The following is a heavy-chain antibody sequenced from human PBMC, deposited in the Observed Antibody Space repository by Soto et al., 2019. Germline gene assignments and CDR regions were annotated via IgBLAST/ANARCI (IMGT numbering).Heavy chain of an antibody. D-gene: IGHD1-26*01. J-gene: IGHJ3*02. V-gene: IGHV3-13*01. CDR2: IGTAGDT. CDR3: AGEGATGAFDI. Sequence: GGSLRLSCAASGFTFSSYDMHWVRQATGKGLEWVSAIGTAGDTYYPGSVKGRFTISRENAKNSLYLQMNSLRAGDTAVYYCAGEGATGAFDIWGQGTMVTVSS. CDR1: GFTFSSYD.